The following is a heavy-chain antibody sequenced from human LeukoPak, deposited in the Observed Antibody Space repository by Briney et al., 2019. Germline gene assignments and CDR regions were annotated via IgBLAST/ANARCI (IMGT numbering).Heavy chain of an antibody. CDR3: ARSHLDAFDI. CDR2: ISYDGSNK. V-gene: IGHV3-30-3*01. J-gene: IGHJ3*02. Sequence: PGGSLRLSCAASGFTFSSYAMHWVRQAPGKGLEWVAVISYDGSNKYYADSVKGRFTISRDNSKNTLYLQMNSLRAEDTAVYYCARSHLDAFDIWGQGTMVTVSS. CDR1: GFTFSSYA.